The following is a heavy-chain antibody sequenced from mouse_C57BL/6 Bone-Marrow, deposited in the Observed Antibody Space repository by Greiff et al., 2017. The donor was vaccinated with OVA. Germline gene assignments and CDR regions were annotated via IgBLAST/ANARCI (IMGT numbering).Heavy chain of an antibody. Sequence: QVQLQQPGAELVKPGASVKVSCKASGYTFTSYWMHWVKQRPSQGLEWIGRIHPSDSDTNYNQKFKGKATLTVDKSSSTAYMQLSSLTSEDSAVYYCATELWLRRRTWFAYWGQGTLVTVSA. J-gene: IGHJ3*01. CDR2: IHPSDSDT. CDR3: ATELWLRRRTWFAY. V-gene: IGHV1-74*01. CDR1: GYTFTSYW. D-gene: IGHD2-2*01.